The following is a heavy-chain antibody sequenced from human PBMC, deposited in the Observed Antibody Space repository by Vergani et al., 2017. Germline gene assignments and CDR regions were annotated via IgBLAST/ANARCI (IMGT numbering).Heavy chain of an antibody. CDR2: ISSTSSTR. J-gene: IGHJ3*02. Sequence: EVQLVESGGGLVQPGGSLRLSCVASGFTFSSYSMNWVRQAPGKGLEWVSYISSTSSTRYYADSVKGRFTISRDNSKNSLYLQMNSLRAEDTAVYYCARGAHAFDIWGQGTMVTVSS. CDR1: GFTFSSYS. D-gene: IGHD1-26*01. CDR3: ARGAHAFDI. V-gene: IGHV3-48*01.